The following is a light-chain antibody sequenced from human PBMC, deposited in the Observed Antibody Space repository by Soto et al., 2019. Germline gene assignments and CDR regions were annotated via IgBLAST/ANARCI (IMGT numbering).Light chain of an antibody. CDR1: QSIFSNY. V-gene: IGKV3-20*01. CDR3: QQYGTSPRT. CDR2: GAS. J-gene: IGKJ1*01. Sequence: EVMLTQSTGTLSLSPGERATLSCRASQSIFSNYLAWYQQKSGQAPRLLIYGASNRATGIPDRFSGSGSGTDFTLTISRLETEDFAVYYCQQYGTSPRTFGQGTKVEFK.